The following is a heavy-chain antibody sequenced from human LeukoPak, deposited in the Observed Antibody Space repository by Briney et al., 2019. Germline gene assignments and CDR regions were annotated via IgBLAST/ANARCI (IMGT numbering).Heavy chain of an antibody. CDR1: GFTFSNYL. J-gene: IGHJ4*02. V-gene: IGHV3-21*01. Sequence: GGSLRLSCAASGFTFSNYLMNWVRQAPGKGLEWVSSIGTTGNYIYYSDSVKGRFTISRDNAKDSLFLQMNSLRTEDTGVYYCARDSYGWHDRWDYWGLGTQVIVS. CDR2: IGTTGNYI. CDR3: ARDSYGWHDRWDY. D-gene: IGHD3-16*01.